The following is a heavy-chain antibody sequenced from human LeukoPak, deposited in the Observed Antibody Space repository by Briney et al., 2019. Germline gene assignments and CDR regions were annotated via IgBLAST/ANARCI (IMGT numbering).Heavy chain of an antibody. J-gene: IGHJ3*02. V-gene: IGHV4-59*08. CDR2: IYHTGSN. Sequence: SETLSLTCLVSSGSVSSYYWTWIRQPPGKGLEWIGYIYHTGSNNYSPSLKSRVTMYVDTSKNQLSLKLSSVTAADTAMYYCARARYTNGWYAVDIWGQGTMVTVSS. CDR3: ARARYTNGWYAVDI. D-gene: IGHD6-19*01. CDR1: SGSVSSYY.